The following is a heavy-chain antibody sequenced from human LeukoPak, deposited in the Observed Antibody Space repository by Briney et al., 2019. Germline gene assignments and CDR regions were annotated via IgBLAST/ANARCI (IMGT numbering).Heavy chain of an antibody. D-gene: IGHD6-13*01. CDR3: AKDLFDSSSWYTSPPDY. Sequence: GGSLRLSCIASGFTFANYAMTWVRQAPGKGLEWVSAISGSGGSTYYADSVKGRFTISRDNSKNTLYLQMNSLRAEDTAVYYCAKDLFDSSSWYTSPPDYWGQGTLVTVSS. J-gene: IGHJ4*02. CDR2: ISGSGGST. V-gene: IGHV3-23*01. CDR1: GFTFANYA.